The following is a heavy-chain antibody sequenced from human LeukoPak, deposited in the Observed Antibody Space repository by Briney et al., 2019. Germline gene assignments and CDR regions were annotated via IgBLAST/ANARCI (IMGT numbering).Heavy chain of an antibody. CDR1: GGSISSYY. CDR3: ARHGDYDFWSGYYHANYYYYYYMDV. D-gene: IGHD3-3*01. CDR2: IYTSGST. J-gene: IGHJ6*03. V-gene: IGHV4-4*09. Sequence: SETLSLTCTVSGGSISSYYWSWIRQPPGKGLEWIGYIYTSGSTNYNPSLKSRVTISVDTSKNQFSLKLSSVTAADTAVYYCARHGDYDFWSGYYHANYYYYYYMDVWGKGTTVTVSS.